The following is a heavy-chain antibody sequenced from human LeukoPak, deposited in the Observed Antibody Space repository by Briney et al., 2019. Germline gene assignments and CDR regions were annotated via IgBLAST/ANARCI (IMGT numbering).Heavy chain of an antibody. CDR1: GYTFTGYY. J-gene: IGHJ5*02. Sequence: ASVKVSCKASGYTFTGYYMLWVRQAPGQGLEWMGRINPNSGGTNYAQKFQGRFTMTRETSISTAYMELSRLRSDDTAVYYCARAGGYCSGGSCYWFDPWGQGTLVTVSS. CDR3: ARAGGYCSGGSCYWFDP. D-gene: IGHD2-15*01. CDR2: INPNSGGT. V-gene: IGHV1-2*06.